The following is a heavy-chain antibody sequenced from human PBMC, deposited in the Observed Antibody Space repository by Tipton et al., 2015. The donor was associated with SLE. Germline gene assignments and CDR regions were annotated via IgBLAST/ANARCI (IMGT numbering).Heavy chain of an antibody. D-gene: IGHD3-22*01. J-gene: IGHJ4*02. Sequence: TLSLTCTVSGGSISRPNYYWGWIRQPPGKGLEWNGSIYYSGSTYYNTSLKSRLTLSVDTSKTQFSLNLSSVTAADTAVYYCARDRFDSSGYTLFDSWGQGTLVTGSS. CDR1: GGSISRPNYY. CDR2: IYYSGST. CDR3: ARDRFDSSGYTLFDS. V-gene: IGHV4-39*07.